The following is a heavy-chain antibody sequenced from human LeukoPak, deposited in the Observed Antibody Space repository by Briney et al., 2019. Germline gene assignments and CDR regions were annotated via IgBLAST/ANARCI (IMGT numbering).Heavy chain of an antibody. CDR2: ISAYNGNT. J-gene: IGHJ6*03. Sequence: ASVKVSCKASGYTFTSYGISWVRQAPGQGLEWMGWISAYNGNTNYAQKLQGRVTMTTDTSTSTAYMELRSLRPDDTAVYYCARGDIPRSQEKDYDFWSGFDYYYYYYMDVWGKGTTVTVSS. CDR3: ARGDIPRSQEKDYDFWSGFDYYYYYYMDV. V-gene: IGHV1-18*01. D-gene: IGHD3-3*01. CDR1: GYTFTSYG.